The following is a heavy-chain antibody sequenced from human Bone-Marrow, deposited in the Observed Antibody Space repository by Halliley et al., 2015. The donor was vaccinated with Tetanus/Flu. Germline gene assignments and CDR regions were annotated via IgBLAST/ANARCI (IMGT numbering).Heavy chain of an antibody. CDR2: IYYNGAT. CDR1: GGSIISSSFY. V-gene: IGHV4-39*01. J-gene: IGHJ5*01. Sequence: TLSLTCTVSGGSIISSSFYWGWIRQSPGKGLEWVGSIYYNGATFYNPSLKSRVTISVASSKKQFSLRLTSVTAADTAVYFCGRLAKLSGPASWSRPVDSWGQGALVTVSS. D-gene: IGHD6-13*01. CDR3: GRLAKLSGPASWSRPVDS.